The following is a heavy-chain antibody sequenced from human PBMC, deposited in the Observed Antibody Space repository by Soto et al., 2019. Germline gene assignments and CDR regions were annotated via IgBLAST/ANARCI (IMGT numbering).Heavy chain of an antibody. CDR1: GGSFSGYY. D-gene: IGHD3-3*01. Sequence: SETLSLTCAVYGGSFSGYYWSWIRQPPGKGLEWIGEINHSGSTNYNPSLKSRVTISVDTSKNQFSLKLSSVTAADTAVYYCARGPSYDFWSGYPLFSGYYGMDVWGQGXTVTVSS. J-gene: IGHJ6*02. CDR2: INHSGST. CDR3: ARGPSYDFWSGYPLFSGYYGMDV. V-gene: IGHV4-34*01.